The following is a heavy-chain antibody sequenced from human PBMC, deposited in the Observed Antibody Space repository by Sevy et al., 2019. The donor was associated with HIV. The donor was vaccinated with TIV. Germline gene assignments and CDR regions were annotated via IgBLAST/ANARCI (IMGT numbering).Heavy chain of an antibody. J-gene: IGHJ4*02. Sequence: GGSLRLSCAASGFTFDDYAMHWVRQAPGKGLEWVSGISWNSGSIGYADSVKGRFTISRDNAKNSLYLQMNSLRAEDTALYYCAKATYYYDSSGYYLGYYFDYWGQGTLVTVSS. CDR2: ISWNSGSI. CDR1: GFTFDDYA. CDR3: AKATYYYDSSGYYLGYYFDY. V-gene: IGHV3-9*01. D-gene: IGHD3-22*01.